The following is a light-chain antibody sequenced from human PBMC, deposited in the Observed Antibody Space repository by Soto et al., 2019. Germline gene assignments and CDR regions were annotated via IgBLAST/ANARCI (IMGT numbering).Light chain of an antibody. CDR3: SSYTSTNSWV. CDR2: EVT. CDR1: SSDIGTYNY. J-gene: IGLJ3*02. V-gene: IGLV2-14*01. Sequence: QSVLTQPASVSGSPGQSITISCTGTSSDIGTYNYVSWYQQHPGKAPQLLIYEVTNRPSGVSARFSGSKSGNAASLTISGLQAADEADYYCSSYTSTNSWVFGGGTKLTLL.